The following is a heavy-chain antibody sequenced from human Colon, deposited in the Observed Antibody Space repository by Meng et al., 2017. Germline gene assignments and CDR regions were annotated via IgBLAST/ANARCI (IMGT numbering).Heavy chain of an antibody. V-gene: IGHV4-61*01. CDR3: AKNGAYCHEY. D-gene: IGHD2-8*02. CDR2: IYHSGST. Sequence: QVPMQEPGPGLVRPSETLSLTCTVSGDSVSGGSFFWSWIRQPPGKGLEWIGYIYHSGSTNYNPSLQSRVTISLDTSKNQFSLKLSSVTAADTAVYYCAKNGAYCHEYWGQGILVTSPQ. CDR1: GDSVSGGSFF. J-gene: IGHJ4*02.